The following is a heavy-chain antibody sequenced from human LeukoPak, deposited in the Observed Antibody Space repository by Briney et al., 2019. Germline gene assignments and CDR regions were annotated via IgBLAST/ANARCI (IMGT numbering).Heavy chain of an antibody. D-gene: IGHD3-3*01. J-gene: IGHJ4*02. V-gene: IGHV3-48*01. CDR1: GFTFSSYS. Sequence: PGGSLRLSCAASGFTFSSYSMNWVRQSPGKGLEWVSYISSSSNTIYYADSVKGRFTISRDKANNSLYLQMNSLRAEDTAVYYCARDGFDFWSGYPTTVDYWGQGTLVTVSS. CDR3: ARDGFDFWSGYPTTVDY. CDR2: ISSSSNTI.